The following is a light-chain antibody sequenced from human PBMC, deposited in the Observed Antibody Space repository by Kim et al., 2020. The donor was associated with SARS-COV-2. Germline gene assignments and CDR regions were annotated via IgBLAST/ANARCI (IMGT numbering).Light chain of an antibody. CDR1: SSDVGGYND. CDR2: DVS. V-gene: IGLV2-14*03. CDR3: SSYTSSSTV. J-gene: IGLJ2*01. Sequence: PGQSITISCTGTSSDVGGYNDVSWYQQHPGKAPKLMIYDVSNRPSGVSNRFSGSKSGNTASLTISGLQAEDEADYYCSSYTSSSTVFGGGTKLTVL.